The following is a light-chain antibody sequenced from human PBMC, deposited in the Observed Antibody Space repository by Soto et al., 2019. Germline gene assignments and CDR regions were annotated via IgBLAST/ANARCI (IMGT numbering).Light chain of an antibody. Sequence: EIVLTQSPGTLSLSPGERATLSCRASQSVRSNYLAWYQQKPGQAPSLLIYGASTRATGILDRFSGSGSGTDFTLTITRLEPEDFAVYYCHQYGNSPGTFGQGTKLEIK. J-gene: IGKJ2*01. CDR1: QSVRSNY. CDR3: HQYGNSPGT. CDR2: GAS. V-gene: IGKV3-20*01.